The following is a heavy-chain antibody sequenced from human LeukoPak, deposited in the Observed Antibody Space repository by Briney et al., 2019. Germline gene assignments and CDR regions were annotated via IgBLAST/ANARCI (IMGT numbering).Heavy chain of an antibody. CDR3: ARLLPTGDY. D-gene: IGHD3-22*01. J-gene: IGHJ4*02. CDR1: VYTFTNYY. CDR2: INPSGGST. Sequence: ASVTVSCKSSVYTFTNYYMHWVRQAPGQGREWMGIINPSGGSTSYAQKFQGRVTMTRDTSTSTVYMELSSLRSEDTAVYYCARLLPTGDYWGQGTLVTVSS. V-gene: IGHV1-46*01.